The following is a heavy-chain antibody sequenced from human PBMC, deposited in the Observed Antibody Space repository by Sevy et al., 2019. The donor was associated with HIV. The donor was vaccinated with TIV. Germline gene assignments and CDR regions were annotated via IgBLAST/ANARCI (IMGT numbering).Heavy chain of an antibody. CDR3: VKDHWDYCSSTSCYGMDV. CDR2: ISGSGGST. D-gene: IGHD2-2*01. Sequence: GGSLRLSCAASGFTFSSYAMSWVRQAPGKGLEWVSAISGSGGSTYYADSVKGRFTISRDNAKNTLYLQMNSLRAEDTAVYYCVKDHWDYCSSTSCYGMDVWGQGTTVTVSS. V-gene: IGHV3-23*01. CDR1: GFTFSSYA. J-gene: IGHJ6*02.